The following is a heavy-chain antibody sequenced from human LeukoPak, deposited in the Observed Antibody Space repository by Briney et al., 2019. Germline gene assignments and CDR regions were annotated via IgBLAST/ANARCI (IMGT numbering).Heavy chain of an antibody. CDR1: GYTFTSYD. CDR2: MNPNSGNT. J-gene: IGHJ4*02. CDR3: ARVQSQFRFGRKKVYYFDY. Sequence: GASVKVSCKASGYTFTSYDINWVRQATGQGLEWMGWMNPNSGNTGYAQKFQGRATITRNTSISTAYMELSSLRSEDTAVYYCARVQSQFRFGRKKVYYFDYWGQGTLVTVSS. V-gene: IGHV1-8*03. D-gene: IGHD3-10*01.